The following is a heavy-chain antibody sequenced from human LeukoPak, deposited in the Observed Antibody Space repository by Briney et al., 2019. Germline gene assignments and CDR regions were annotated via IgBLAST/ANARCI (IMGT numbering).Heavy chain of an antibody. Sequence: SETLSLTCTVSGGSISSYYWSWIRQPPGKGLEWIGYIYYSGSTNYNPSLRSRVTISVDTSKNQFSLKLSSVTAADTAVYYCARGTQPVYFDYWGQGTLVTVSS. D-gene: IGHD1/OR15-1a*01. CDR1: GGSISSYY. CDR3: ARGTQPVYFDY. J-gene: IGHJ4*02. V-gene: IGHV4-59*01. CDR2: IYYSGST.